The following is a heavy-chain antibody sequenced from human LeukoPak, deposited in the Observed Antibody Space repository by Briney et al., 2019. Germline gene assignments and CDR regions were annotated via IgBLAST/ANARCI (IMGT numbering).Heavy chain of an antibody. CDR1: GFTFSSYS. V-gene: IGHV3-21*01. CDR3: ARDLPSSSRDAFDI. Sequence: GGSLRLSCAASGFTFSSYSMNWVRQAPGEGLEWVSSISSSSSYIYYADSVKGRFTISRDNAKNSLYLQMNSLRAEDTAVYYCARDLPSSSRDAFDIWGQGTMVTVSS. D-gene: IGHD6-13*01. CDR2: ISSSSSYI. J-gene: IGHJ3*02.